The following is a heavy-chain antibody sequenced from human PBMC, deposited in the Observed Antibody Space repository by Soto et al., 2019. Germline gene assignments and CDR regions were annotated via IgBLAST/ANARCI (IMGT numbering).Heavy chain of an antibody. CDR1: GGTFSTYA. J-gene: IGHJ4*02. CDR2: IIPLFGTA. D-gene: IGHD6-19*01. CDR3: ARPKGTYSSGYYYFDF. Sequence: QVQLEQSGAEVKQPGSSVRVSCKTSGGTFSTYAINWVRQAPRQGLAWMGAIIPLFGTADYSQKFQGRVTITADESTSTAYMELSSLRSDDTAVYFCARPKGTYSSGYYYFDFWGQGTLVTVSS. V-gene: IGHV1-69*01.